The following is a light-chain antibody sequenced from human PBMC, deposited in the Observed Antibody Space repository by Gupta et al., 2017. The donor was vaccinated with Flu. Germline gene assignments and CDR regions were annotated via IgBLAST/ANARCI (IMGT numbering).Light chain of an antibody. CDR2: GNT. J-gene: IGLJ3*02. V-gene: IGLV1-40*01. Sequence: QSVLTQPSSVSGAPGQNVTISCTGNSSNIGAGYDVHWYQQLPGTAPKVLIYGNTNRPSGVPDRFSASKSGTSASLVITGLQVEDEADYYCQSYDRKLNEAWVFGGGTKVSVL. CDR1: SSNIGAGYD. CDR3: QSYDRKLNEAWV.